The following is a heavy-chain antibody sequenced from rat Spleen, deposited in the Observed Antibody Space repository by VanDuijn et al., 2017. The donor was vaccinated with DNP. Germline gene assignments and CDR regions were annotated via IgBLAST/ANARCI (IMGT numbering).Heavy chain of an antibody. CDR2: LSYDGTDT. D-gene: IGHD5-1*01. CDR1: GFTFSDYY. V-gene: IGHV5-22*01. J-gene: IGHJ2*01. CDR3: AKVGSPGYFDY. Sequence: EVQLVESGGGPVQPGRSLKLSCAASGFTFSDYYMAWVRQAPTKGLEWVASLSYDGTDTYYGDSVKGRFTISRDNAKSNLYLQMDSLRSEDTSTYYCAKVGSPGYFDYWGQGVMVTLSS.